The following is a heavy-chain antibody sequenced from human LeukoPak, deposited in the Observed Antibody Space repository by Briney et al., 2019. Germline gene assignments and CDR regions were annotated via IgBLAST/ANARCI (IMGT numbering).Heavy chain of an antibody. D-gene: IGHD2-2*02. Sequence: GGSLTLSCAASGFTFINYAMSWVRQAPGRGLEWVSVICGNAACTLYADSVKGRFIISRDNSRNTMYLYLQMNSRRAEDTAVYYCARHLATSGSYPLDYWGQGTPVTVSS. V-gene: IGHV3-23*01. CDR2: ICGNAACT. CDR1: GFTFINYA. J-gene: IGHJ4*02. CDR3: ARHLATSGSYPLDY.